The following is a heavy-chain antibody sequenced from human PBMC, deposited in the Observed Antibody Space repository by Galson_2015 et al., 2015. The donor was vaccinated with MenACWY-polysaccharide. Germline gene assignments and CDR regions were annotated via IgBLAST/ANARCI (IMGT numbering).Heavy chain of an antibody. D-gene: IGHD2-15*01. CDR2: TYRGSN. CDR3: ARGAYSSFDI. V-gene: IGHV6-1*01. CDR1: GDSVSNHHVA. Sequence: CAISGDSVSNHHVAWNWIRQSPSRGLEWLGRTYRGSNQYAASMRGRIAINSDTSTNQFSLQLSSVTPEDTGLYYCARGAYSSFDIWCQGTMVTVSS. J-gene: IGHJ3*02.